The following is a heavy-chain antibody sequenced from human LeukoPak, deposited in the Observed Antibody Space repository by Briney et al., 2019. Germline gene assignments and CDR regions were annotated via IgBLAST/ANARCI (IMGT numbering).Heavy chain of an antibody. CDR3: AKVYSGYDFYYFDY. CDR2: ISGSGGST. D-gene: IGHD5-12*01. V-gene: IGHV3-23*01. Sequence: GGSLRLSCAASGFTFSGYAMSWVRQAPGKGLEWVSAISGSGGSTYYADSVEGRFTISRDNSKNTLYLQMNSLRAEDTAVYYCAKVYSGYDFYYFDYWGQGTLVTVSS. J-gene: IGHJ4*02. CDR1: GFTFSGYA.